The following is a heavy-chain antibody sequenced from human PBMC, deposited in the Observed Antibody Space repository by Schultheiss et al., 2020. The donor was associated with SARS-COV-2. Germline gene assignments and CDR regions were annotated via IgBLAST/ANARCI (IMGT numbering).Heavy chain of an antibody. J-gene: IGHJ5*02. V-gene: IGHV3-30*03. Sequence: GGSLRLSCAASGFTFSSYGMHWVRQAPGKGLEWVAVISYDGSNKYYPGSVKGRFTISRDNAKNSLYLQMNSLRDEDTAVYYCARDSAVLYGDYVPYNWFDPWGQGTLVTVSS. D-gene: IGHD4-17*01. CDR3: ARDSAVLYGDYVPYNWFDP. CDR1: GFTFSSYG. CDR2: ISYDGSNK.